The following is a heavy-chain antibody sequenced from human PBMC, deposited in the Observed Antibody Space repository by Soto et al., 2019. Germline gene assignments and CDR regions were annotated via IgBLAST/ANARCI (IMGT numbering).Heavy chain of an antibody. Sequence: SVKVSCKASGFTITSSAMQWVRQARGQRLERLGWIVVGSGSTNYAQKFQERVTITRDTSTSTVYMELSSLRSEDTAVYYCARDSESDYDFWSGYYYYYYGMDVWGQGTTVTVSS. CDR1: GFTITSSA. D-gene: IGHD3-3*01. J-gene: IGHJ6*02. V-gene: IGHV1-58*02. CDR3: ARDSESDYDFWSGYYYYYYGMDV. CDR2: IVVGSGST.